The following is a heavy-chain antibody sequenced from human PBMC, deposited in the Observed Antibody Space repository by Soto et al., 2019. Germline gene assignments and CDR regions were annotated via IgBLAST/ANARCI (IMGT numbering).Heavy chain of an antibody. J-gene: IGHJ5*02. CDR1: GGSISSSPYN. V-gene: IGHV4-39*01. D-gene: IGHD1-1*01. Sequence: PSDTLSLTCTVSGGSISSSPYNWGWIRQPPKKGLEWIGTISYSATTYYNTSLKSRVTMSVDTSKNQFSLKLSSVTAADTAVYYCARHPTGFPNWFDAWGQGXLVTVSS. CDR2: ISYSATT. CDR3: ARHPTGFPNWFDA.